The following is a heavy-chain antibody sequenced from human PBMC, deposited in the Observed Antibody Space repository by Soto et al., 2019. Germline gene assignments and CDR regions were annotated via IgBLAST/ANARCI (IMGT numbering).Heavy chain of an antibody. CDR3: ARHGYSYGGGYFDY. J-gene: IGHJ4*02. Sequence: EVQLVESGGGLVQPGGSLRLSCAASGFTVSSNYMSWVRQAPGKGLEWVSVIYSGGSAYYADSVKGRFTISRDNSKNTLYLQINSLRAEDTAVYYCARHGYSYGGGYFDYWGQGTLGTVSS. CDR1: GFTVSSNY. V-gene: IGHV3-66*04. CDR2: IYSGGSA. D-gene: IGHD5-18*01.